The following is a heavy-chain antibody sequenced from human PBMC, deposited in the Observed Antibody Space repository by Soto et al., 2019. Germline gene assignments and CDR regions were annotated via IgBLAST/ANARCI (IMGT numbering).Heavy chain of an antibody. V-gene: IGHV3-30-3*01. CDR3: ARGGDFLSRSLPYDNYGMDV. CDR2: ISYDGSNK. Sequence: QVQLVQSGGGVVQPGRSLRLSCAASGFTFSSYAMHWVHQAPGKGLEWVAVISYDGSNKYYADSVTSRFTISTDNANDALYLQMNSLRTEDTAVYYCARGGDFLSRSLPYDNYGMDVWCQGTAVTVSS. J-gene: IGHJ6*01. CDR1: GFTFSSYA. D-gene: IGHD3-3*01.